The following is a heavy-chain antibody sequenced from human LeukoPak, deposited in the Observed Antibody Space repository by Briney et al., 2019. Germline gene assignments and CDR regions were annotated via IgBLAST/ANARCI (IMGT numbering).Heavy chain of an antibody. Sequence: ASVKVSCKASGYTFTSYGLSWVRQAPGQGLEWMGWISAYNGNTNYAQKLQGRVTMTTGTSTSTAFMELRSLRSEDTAVYYCATTGSGSYAWFDPWGQGTLVTVSS. CDR2: ISAYNGNT. D-gene: IGHD3-10*01. V-gene: IGHV1-18*01. CDR3: ATTGSGSYAWFDP. CDR1: GYTFTSYG. J-gene: IGHJ5*02.